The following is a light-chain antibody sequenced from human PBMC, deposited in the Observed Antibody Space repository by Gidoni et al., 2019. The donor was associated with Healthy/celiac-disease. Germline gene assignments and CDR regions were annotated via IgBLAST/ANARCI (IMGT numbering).Light chain of an antibody. Sequence: QSALTQPASVSGSPGQSITISCTGTSSDVGGYNYVSWYQQHPVKAPKLMIYEVSNRPSGVSNRFSGSKSGNTASLTISGLQAEDEADYYCSSYTSSSTPLNVFGTGTKVTVL. V-gene: IGLV2-14*01. J-gene: IGLJ1*01. CDR2: EVS. CDR1: SSDVGGYNY. CDR3: SSYTSSSTPLNV.